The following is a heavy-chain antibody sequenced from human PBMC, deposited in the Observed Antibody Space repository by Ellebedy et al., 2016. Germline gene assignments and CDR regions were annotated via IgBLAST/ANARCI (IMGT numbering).Heavy chain of an antibody. CDR1: GGSISSSSYY. CDR2: IYYSGST. D-gene: IGHD5-24*01. Sequence: SETLSLXXTVSGGSISSSSYYWGWIRQPPGKGLEWIGSIYYSGSTYYNPSLKSRVTISVDTSKNQFSLKLSSVTAADTAVYYCARRRDGYNDYWGQGTLVTGSS. V-gene: IGHV4-39*07. J-gene: IGHJ4*02. CDR3: ARRRDGYNDY.